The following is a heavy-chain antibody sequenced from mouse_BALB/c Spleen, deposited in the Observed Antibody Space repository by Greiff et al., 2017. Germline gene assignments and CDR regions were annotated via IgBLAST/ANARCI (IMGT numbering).Heavy chain of an antibody. D-gene: IGHD2-4*01. Sequence: VHLVESGAELVRPGVSVKISCKGSGYTFTDYAMHWVKQSHAKSLEWIGVISTYYGDASYNQKFKGKATMTVDKSSSTAYMELARLTSEDSAIYYCARGETIYYDYAWFAYWGQGTLVTVSA. CDR1: GYTFTDYA. V-gene: IGHV1S137*01. CDR3: ARGETIYYDYAWFAY. J-gene: IGHJ3*01. CDR2: ISTYYGDA.